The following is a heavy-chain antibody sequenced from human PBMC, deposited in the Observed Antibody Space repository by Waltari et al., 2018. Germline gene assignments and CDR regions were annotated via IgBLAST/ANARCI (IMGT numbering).Heavy chain of an antibody. J-gene: IGHJ4*02. D-gene: IGHD3-16*01. V-gene: IGHV3-23*01. CDR3: AKVEGNGPLGIDY. CDR2: ISGSGAGT. Sequence: EVQLLESGGGLLQPGGSLRLSCAASGFTFSNSAMDWVRQAPGKGLQWVSSISGSGAGTFYTDSVKGRFIICRDNSKNTLYLQMNSLRAEDTALYYCAKVEGNGPLGIDYWGQGTLVTVSS. CDR1: GFTFSNSA.